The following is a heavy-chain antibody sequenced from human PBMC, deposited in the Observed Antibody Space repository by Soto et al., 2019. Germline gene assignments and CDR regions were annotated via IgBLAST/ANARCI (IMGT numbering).Heavy chain of an antibody. CDR2: ISAYNGNT. CDR3: AGPAEPSLWLGTFEY. Sequence: GASVKVSCKASGYTFTSYGISWVRQAPGQGLEWMGWISAYNGNTNYAQKLQGRVTMTTDTSTSTAYMELRSLRSDDTAVYFCAGPAEPSLWLGTFEYWGQGTRVTASS. J-gene: IGHJ4*02. D-gene: IGHD3-10*01. V-gene: IGHV1-18*01. CDR1: GYTFTSYG.